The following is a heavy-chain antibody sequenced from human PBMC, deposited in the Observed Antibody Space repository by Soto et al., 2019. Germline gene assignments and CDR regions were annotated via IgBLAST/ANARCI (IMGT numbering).Heavy chain of an antibody. CDR1: GGSISSTNYY. CDR3: ARHVPMIAVVVNYIFDY. D-gene: IGHD3-22*01. Sequence: PSETLSLTCTVSGGSISSTNYYWGWIRQPPGKGLEWIGSIDKSGSTYYNPSLKSRVSISVDTSKNQFSLRLNSVTATDTAVYYCARHVPMIAVVVNYIFDYWGQGTLVTVSS. V-gene: IGHV4-39*01. J-gene: IGHJ4*02. CDR2: IDKSGST.